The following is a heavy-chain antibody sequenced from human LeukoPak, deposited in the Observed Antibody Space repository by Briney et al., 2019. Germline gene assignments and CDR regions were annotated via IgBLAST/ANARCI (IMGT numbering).Heavy chain of an antibody. J-gene: IGHJ4*02. V-gene: IGHV4-34*01. CDR2: INHSGST. CDR3: ARGTPEGAYFDY. CDR1: GGSFSGYY. Sequence: SETLSLTCAVYGGSFSGYYWSWIRQPPGKGLEWIGEINHSGSTNYNPSLKSRVTISVDTSKNQFSLKLSSVTAADTAVYYCARGTPEGAYFDYWGQGTLVTVSS.